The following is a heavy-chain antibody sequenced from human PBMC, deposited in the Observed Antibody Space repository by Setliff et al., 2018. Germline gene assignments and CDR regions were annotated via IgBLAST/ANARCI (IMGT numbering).Heavy chain of an antibody. CDR1: GYTFSRNY. D-gene: IGHD6-13*01. J-gene: IGHJ3*01. CDR3: ARYLLRRSSWRPDVFDV. V-gene: IGHV1-18*01. Sequence: ASVKVSCKAYGYTFSRNYITWVRQAPGRGLEWMGWIRGYNGHTEYEQKFRHKFTMTTDTSTSTAYIELRSLIFDDTDIYYCARYLLRRSSWRPDVFDVWGQGTMVTVSS. CDR2: IRGYNGHT.